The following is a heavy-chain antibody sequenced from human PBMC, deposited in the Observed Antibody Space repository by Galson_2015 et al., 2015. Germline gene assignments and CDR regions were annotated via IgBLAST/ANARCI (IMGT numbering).Heavy chain of an antibody. D-gene: IGHD2-2*01. CDR1: GFTVSSDY. Sequence: LRLSCAASGFTVSSDYLSWVRQAPGKGLEWLSVIYGGGSTYYADSVKGRFTISRDNSKNTLYLQMNNLRAEDTAVYYCARDHGVVVGGGDAFDIWGQGTMVTVSS. V-gene: IGHV3-53*01. CDR3: ARDHGVVVGGGDAFDI. CDR2: IYGGGST. J-gene: IGHJ3*02.